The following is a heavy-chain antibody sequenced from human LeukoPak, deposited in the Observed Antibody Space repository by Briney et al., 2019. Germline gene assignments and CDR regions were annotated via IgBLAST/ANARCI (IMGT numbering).Heavy chain of an antibody. D-gene: IGHD1-26*01. J-gene: IGHJ4*02. V-gene: IGHV3-30*18. Sequence: PGRTLRLSCAASGFTFSSYGMHWVRQAPGTGLERVSVISYDGSNKYYADSVKGRFTISRDNSKNTLYLQMNSLRAEDTAVYYCAKERVGAPDYGGQGTLVTV. CDR2: ISYDGSNK. CDR3: AKERVGAPDY. CDR1: GFTFSSYG.